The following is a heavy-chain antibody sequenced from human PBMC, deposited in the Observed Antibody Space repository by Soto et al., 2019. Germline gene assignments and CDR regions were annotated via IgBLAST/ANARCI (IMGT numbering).Heavy chain of an antibody. CDR1: GGSISSNNYY. CDR2: IYYSGST. J-gene: IGHJ6*02. V-gene: IGHV4-39*07. D-gene: IGHD2-15*01. CDR3: ASSTDLLRYYYGIDV. Sequence: NPSETLSLTCTVSGGSISSNNYYWGWIRQPPGKGLEWLEWIGTIYYSGSTYYNPSLKSRVTISVDTSKNQFSLKLGSVTAADTAVYYCASSTDLLRYYYGIDVWGQGTTVPVSS.